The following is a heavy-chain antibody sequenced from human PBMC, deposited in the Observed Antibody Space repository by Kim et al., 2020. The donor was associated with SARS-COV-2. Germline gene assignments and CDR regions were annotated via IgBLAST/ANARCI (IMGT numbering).Heavy chain of an antibody. J-gene: IGHJ4*02. D-gene: IGHD3-3*01. V-gene: IGHV1-46*01. CDR2: INPSGGST. CDR3: ARDRRITIFGVVPGY. Sequence: ASVKVSCKASGYTFTSYYMHWVRQAPGQGLEWMGIINPSGGSTSYAQKFQGRVTMTRDTSTSTVYMELSSLRSEDTAVYYCARDRRITIFGVVPGYWGQGTLVTVSS. CDR1: GYTFTSYY.